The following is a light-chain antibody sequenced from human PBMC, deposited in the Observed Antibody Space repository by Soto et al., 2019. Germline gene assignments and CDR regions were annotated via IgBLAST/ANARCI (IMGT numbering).Light chain of an antibody. J-gene: IGKJ4*01. Sequence: DIQMTQSPSTLSASLGDRVTITFPASQTISSWLAWHQQKPGKAPKLLIYKASTLESGVPSRFSGSGSGTDFTLTISSLQPEDFASYYCQQTRAYPSTFGGGTKVDIK. CDR3: QQTRAYPST. V-gene: IGKV1-5*03. CDR1: QTISSW. CDR2: KAS.